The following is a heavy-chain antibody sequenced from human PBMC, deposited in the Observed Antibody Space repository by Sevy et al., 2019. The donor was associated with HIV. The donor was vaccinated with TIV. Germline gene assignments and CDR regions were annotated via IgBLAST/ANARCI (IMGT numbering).Heavy chain of an antibody. J-gene: IGHJ6*02. CDR3: ARLSLYYDSSGYYYYYYGMDV. CDR2: IYYSGST. CDR1: GGSISSYY. D-gene: IGHD3-22*01. V-gene: IGHV4-59*12. Sequence: SETLSLTCTVSGGSISSYYWSWIRQPPGKGLEWIGYIYYSGSTNYNPSLKSRVTRSVDTSKNQFSLKLSSVTAADTAVYYCARLSLYYDSSGYYYYYYGMDVWGQGTTVTVSS.